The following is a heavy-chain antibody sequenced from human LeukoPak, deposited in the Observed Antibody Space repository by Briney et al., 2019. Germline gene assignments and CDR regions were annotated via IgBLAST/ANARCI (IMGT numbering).Heavy chain of an antibody. CDR1: GYTFTSYG. J-gene: IGHJ4*02. CDR3: ARVPPPPPTYYYDSSAPT. Sequence: ASVKVSFKASGYTFTSYGISWVRQAPGQGLEWMGWISAYNGNTNYAQKLQGRVTMTTDTSTSTAYMELRSLRSDDTAVYYCARVPPPPPTYYYDSSAPTWGQGTLVTVSS. CDR2: ISAYNGNT. V-gene: IGHV1-18*01. D-gene: IGHD3-22*01.